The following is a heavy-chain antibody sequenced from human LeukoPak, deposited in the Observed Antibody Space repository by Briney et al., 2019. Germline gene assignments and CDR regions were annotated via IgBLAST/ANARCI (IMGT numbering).Heavy chain of an antibody. CDR3: ARGAVNRYNWNDDNFYYYYMDV. Sequence: ASVKVSCKASGYTFTSYGINWVRQAPGQGLEWMGWISGYKGYTYYAQKLQGRVTMTTDTSTSTAYMELRSLRSGDTAVYYCARGAVNRYNWNDDNFYYYYMDVWGKGTTVTISS. V-gene: IGHV1-18*01. D-gene: IGHD1-1*01. J-gene: IGHJ6*03. CDR1: GYTFTSYG. CDR2: ISGYKGYT.